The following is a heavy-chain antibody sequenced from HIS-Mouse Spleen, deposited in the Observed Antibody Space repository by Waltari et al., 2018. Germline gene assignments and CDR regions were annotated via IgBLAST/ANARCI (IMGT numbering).Heavy chain of an antibody. Sequence: QLQLQESGPGLVTPSETLSLTCTVSGCSISSSSYYLGWIRQPPGKGLEWIGSIYYSGSTYYNPSLKSRVTISVDTSKNQFSLKLSSVTAADTAVYYCAREIPYSSSWYDWYFDLWGRGTLVTVSS. CDR3: AREIPYSSSWYDWYFDL. D-gene: IGHD6-13*01. J-gene: IGHJ2*01. CDR2: IYYSGST. V-gene: IGHV4-39*07. CDR1: GCSISSSSYY.